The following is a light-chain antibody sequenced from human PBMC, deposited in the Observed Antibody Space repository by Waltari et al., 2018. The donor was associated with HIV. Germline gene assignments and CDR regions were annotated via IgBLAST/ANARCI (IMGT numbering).Light chain of an antibody. CDR3: QHYNKGLRSFT. J-gene: IGKJ3*01. V-gene: IGKV3D-15*01. Sequence: EIVLTQSPAPLSVSPGEGATLSCRASQSVGNNLAWYQQKPGLAPRLLIYGAFTRATGIPTRFSGSGSGTDVTLTISSLQSEDFAVYYCQHYNKGLRSFTFGPGTKVDI. CDR1: QSVGNN. CDR2: GAF.